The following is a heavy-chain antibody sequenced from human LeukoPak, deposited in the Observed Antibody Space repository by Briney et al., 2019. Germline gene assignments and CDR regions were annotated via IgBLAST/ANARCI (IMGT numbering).Heavy chain of an antibody. V-gene: IGHV1-69*13. CDR2: IIPIFDTA. CDR1: GGTFSRNA. J-gene: IGHJ4*02. Sequence: ASVKVSCKASGGTFSRNAISWVRQAPGQGLEWMGGIIPIFDTANYAQKFQGRVTITADESTSTAYMELSSLRSEDTAVYYCARASTRSYLVNFDYWGQGTLVTVSS. CDR3: ARASTRSYLVNFDY. D-gene: IGHD5-18*01.